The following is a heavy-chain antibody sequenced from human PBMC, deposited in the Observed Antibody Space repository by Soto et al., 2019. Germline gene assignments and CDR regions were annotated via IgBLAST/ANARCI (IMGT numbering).Heavy chain of an antibody. CDR2: IYWNDDK. J-gene: IGHJ4*02. D-gene: IGHD3-3*01. CDR3: AHSLTQLGWGYDFWSGYYPLFDY. Sequence: SCPTLVNPTRPITLTCTFSGFSLSTSGVGVGWIRQPPGKALEWLALIYWNDDKRYSPSLKSRLTITKDTSKNQVVLTMTNMDPVDTATYYCAHSLTQLGWGYDFWSGYYPLFDYWGQGTLVTVSS. CDR1: GFSLSTSGVG. V-gene: IGHV2-5*01.